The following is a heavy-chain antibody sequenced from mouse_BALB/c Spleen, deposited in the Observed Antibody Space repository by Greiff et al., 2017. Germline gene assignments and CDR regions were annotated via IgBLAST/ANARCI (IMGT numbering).Heavy chain of an antibody. CDR3: AYDYAMDY. CDR1: GYTFTSYW. J-gene: IGHJ4*01. Sequence: QVQLKQSGAELAKPGASVKMSCKASGYTFTSYWMHWVKQRPGQGLEWIGYINPSTGYTEYNQKFKDKATLTADKSSSTAYMQLSSLTSEDSAVYYCAYDYAMDYWGQGTSVTVSS. D-gene: IGHD2-4*01. CDR2: INPSTGYT. V-gene: IGHV1-7*01.